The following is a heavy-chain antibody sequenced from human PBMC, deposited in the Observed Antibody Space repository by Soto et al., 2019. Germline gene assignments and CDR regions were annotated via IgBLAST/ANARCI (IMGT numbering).Heavy chain of an antibody. D-gene: IGHD4-17*01. CDR3: ARDLPETTVVTMGIDY. V-gene: IGHV3-33*01. Sequence: PGGSLRLSCAASGFTFSSYGMHWVRQAPGKGLEWVAVIWYDGSNKYYADSVKGRFTISRDNSKNTLYLQMNSLRAEDTAVYYCARDLPETTVVTMGIDYWGQGTLVTVSS. CDR1: GFTFSSYG. CDR2: IWYDGSNK. J-gene: IGHJ4*02.